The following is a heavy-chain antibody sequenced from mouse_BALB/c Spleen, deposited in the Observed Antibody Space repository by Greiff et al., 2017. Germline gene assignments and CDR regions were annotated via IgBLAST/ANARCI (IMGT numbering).Heavy chain of an antibody. CDR1: GFTFSSYG. D-gene: IGHD2-3*01. Sequence: EVQLQESGGGLVQPGGSLKLSCAASGFTFSSYGMSWVRQTPDKRLELVATINSNGGSTYYPDSVKGRFTISRDNAKNTLYLQMSSLKSEDTAMYYCARDPRWLPLDYWGQGTTLTVSS. CDR3: ARDPRWLPLDY. J-gene: IGHJ2*01. V-gene: IGHV5-6-3*01. CDR2: INSNGGST.